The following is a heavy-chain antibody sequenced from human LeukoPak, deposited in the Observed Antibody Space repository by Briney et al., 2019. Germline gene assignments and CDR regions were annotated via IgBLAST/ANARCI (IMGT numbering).Heavy chain of an antibody. CDR2: IRYDGSNK. D-gene: IGHD6-19*01. CDR3: AKGGKWLVQESNAFDI. V-gene: IGHV3-30*02. J-gene: IGHJ3*02. CDR1: GFTFSSYG. Sequence: GGSPRLSCAASGFTFSSYGMHWVRQAPGKGLEWVAFIRYDGSNKYYADSVKGRFTISRDNSKNTLYLQMNSLRAEDTAVYYCAKGGKWLVQESNAFDIWGQGTMVTVSS.